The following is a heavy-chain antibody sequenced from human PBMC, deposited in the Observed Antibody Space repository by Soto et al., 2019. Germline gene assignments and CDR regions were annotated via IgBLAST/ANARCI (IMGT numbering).Heavy chain of an antibody. CDR3: GRISPPDYYVFGSGYPGRYYMDV. D-gene: IGHD3-3*01. Sequence: PSETLSLTCTVSGGSISSYYWSWIRQPPGKGLEWIGYIYYSGSTNYNPSLKSRVTISVDTSKNQFSLKLSSVTAADTAVYYCGRISPPDYYVFGSGYPGRYYMDVGGKGTSVPVSS. J-gene: IGHJ6*03. CDR1: GGSISSYY. V-gene: IGHV4-59*01. CDR2: IYYSGST.